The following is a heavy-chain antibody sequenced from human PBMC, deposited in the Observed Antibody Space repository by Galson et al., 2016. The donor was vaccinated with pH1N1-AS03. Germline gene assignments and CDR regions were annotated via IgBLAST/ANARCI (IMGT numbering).Heavy chain of an antibody. CDR1: GYTLTRYY. CDR2: IDPSGGPT. V-gene: IGHV1-46*01. D-gene: IGHD3-16*02. Sequence: SVKVSCKASGYTLTRYYMHWVRQAPGQGLEWMGIIDPSGGPTTDAPKVQGTITITTDTATSTVYMEMVSLRSEDTAVYYCARRYYSDYWGQGTLVTVSS. J-gene: IGHJ4*02. CDR3: ARRYYSDY.